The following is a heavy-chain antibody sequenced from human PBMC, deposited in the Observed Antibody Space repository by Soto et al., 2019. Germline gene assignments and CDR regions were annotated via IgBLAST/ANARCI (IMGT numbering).Heavy chain of an antibody. Sequence: LSLTCTFSGGSINTFYWSWVRQPAGKGLEWIGRIFSSGSTSFNPSLESRVAMSVDTSKNHFSLNLSSVTAADMAVYYCAREGSYSAYNFAHGIQLWPFDLWGKGALVAVSS. D-gene: IGHD5-12*01. J-gene: IGHJ4*02. CDR3: AREGSYSAYNFAHGIQLWPFDL. V-gene: IGHV4-4*07. CDR2: IFSSGST. CDR1: GGSINTFY.